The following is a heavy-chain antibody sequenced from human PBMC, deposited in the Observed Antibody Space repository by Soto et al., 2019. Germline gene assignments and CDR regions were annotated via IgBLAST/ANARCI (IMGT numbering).Heavy chain of an antibody. D-gene: IGHD3-22*01. CDR2: ISAYNGNT. CDR3: ARGDYDSSRQDDAFDI. J-gene: IGHJ3*02. Sequence: ASVKVSCKGSGYTFTSYGISWVRQAPGQGLEWMGWISAYNGNTNYAQKLQGRVTMTTDTSTSTAYMELRSLRSDDTAVYYCARGDYDSSRQDDAFDIWGQGTMVTVSS. CDR1: GYTFTSYG. V-gene: IGHV1-18*01.